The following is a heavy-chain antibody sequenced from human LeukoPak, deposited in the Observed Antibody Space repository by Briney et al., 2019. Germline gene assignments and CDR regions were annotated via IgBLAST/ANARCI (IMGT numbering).Heavy chain of an antibody. D-gene: IGHD3-3*01. CDR3: ARRYYDFWSGLSIGRHYYYGMDV. CDR2: MNPNSGNT. CDR1: GYTFTSYD. J-gene: IGHJ6*02. Sequence: ASVKVSCKASGYTFTSYDIHWVRQATGQGLEWMGWMNPNSGNTGYAQKFQGRVTMTRNTSISTAYMELSSLRSEDTAVYYCARRYYDFWSGLSIGRHYYYGMDVWGQGTTVTVSS. V-gene: IGHV1-8*01.